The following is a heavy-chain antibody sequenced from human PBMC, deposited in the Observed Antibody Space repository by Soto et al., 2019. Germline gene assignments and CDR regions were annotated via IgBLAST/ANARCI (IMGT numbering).Heavy chain of an antibody. CDR2: LSGSGGST. Sequence: GGSLRLSCAASGFNFSSYAMSWVRQAPGKGLEWVSDLSGSGGSTYYADSVKGRFTISKDNSKNTLYLQMNSLRAEDTAVYYCAKDGGYCSGGSCLKRGYYYYYGMDVWGQGTTVTVSS. J-gene: IGHJ6*02. CDR1: GFNFSSYA. V-gene: IGHV3-23*01. D-gene: IGHD2-15*01. CDR3: AKDGGYCSGGSCLKRGYYYYYGMDV.